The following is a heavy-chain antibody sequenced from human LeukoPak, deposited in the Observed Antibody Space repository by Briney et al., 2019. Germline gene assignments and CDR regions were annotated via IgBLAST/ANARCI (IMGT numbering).Heavy chain of an antibody. CDR3: ARDKVDDVSLHAFDI. Sequence: PGGSLRLSCGASGFTFRNFWMNWVRQAPGKGLEWVANIKNDGSDKYYVDSVKGRFTISKDNAKNSLYLQMNSLRAEDTAVYYCARDKVDDVSLHAFDIWGQGTMVTVSS. J-gene: IGHJ3*02. CDR2: IKNDGSDK. V-gene: IGHV3-7*01. CDR1: GFTFRNFW. D-gene: IGHD1-1*01.